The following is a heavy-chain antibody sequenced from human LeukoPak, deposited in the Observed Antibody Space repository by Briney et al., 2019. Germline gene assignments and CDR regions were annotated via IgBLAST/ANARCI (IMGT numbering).Heavy chain of an antibody. D-gene: IGHD3-3*01. V-gene: IGHV4-38-2*02. J-gene: IGHJ6*03. Sequence: GSLRLSCAASGFTFSSYSMNWVRQPPGKGLEWIGSIYHSGGTYYNPSLKSRVTISVDTSKNQFSLKLSSVTAADTAVYYCAREVGWYYDFWSGYYPFNYYYYYMDVWGKGTTVTVSS. CDR1: GFTFSSYS. CDR3: AREVGWYYDFWSGYYPFNYYYYYMDV. CDR2: IYHSGGT.